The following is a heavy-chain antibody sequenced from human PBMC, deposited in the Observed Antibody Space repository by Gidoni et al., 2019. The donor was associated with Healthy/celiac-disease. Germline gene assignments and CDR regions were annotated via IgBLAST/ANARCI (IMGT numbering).Heavy chain of an antibody. V-gene: IGHV3-73*02. CDR2: IRSKANSYAT. CDR3: TSDTYYYDSSGYHGAFDI. D-gene: IGHD3-22*01. Sequence: EVQLVESGGGLVQPGGSLQLSCAASGFPFSGSAMPWVRQASGKGLEWVGRIRSKANSYATAYAASVKGRFTISRDDSKNTAYLQMNSLKTEDTAVYYCTSDTYYYDSSGYHGAFDIWGQGTMVTVSS. CDR1: GFPFSGSA. J-gene: IGHJ3*02.